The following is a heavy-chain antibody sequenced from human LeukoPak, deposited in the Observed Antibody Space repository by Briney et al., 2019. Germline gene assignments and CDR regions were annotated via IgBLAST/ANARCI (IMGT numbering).Heavy chain of an antibody. J-gene: IGHJ4*02. V-gene: IGHV3-48*03. D-gene: IGHD1-26*01. CDR2: ISASGSAM. Sequence: GGSLRLSCAASGFXFSSYEMNWVRQAPGKGLEWVSYISASGSAMYYADSVKGRFTISRDNAKNSLYLQMNSLRAEDTAVYYCASGAQSDYWGQGTLVTVSS. CDR3: ASGAQSDY. CDR1: GFXFSSYE.